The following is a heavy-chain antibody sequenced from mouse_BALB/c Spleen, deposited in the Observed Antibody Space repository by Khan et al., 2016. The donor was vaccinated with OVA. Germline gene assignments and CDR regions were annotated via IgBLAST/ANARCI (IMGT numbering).Heavy chain of an antibody. Sequence: QIQLVQSGAELAKPGASVKMSCKASGYTFTSYWMYWVKQRPGQGLEWIGVINPTTGYTEYNQKLKDKATLTADKSTSTAYMQLSSLTSEDSAVYYCTSSSAMMTQFSYWGQGTLVTVSA. CDR3: TSSSAMMTQFSY. D-gene: IGHD2-4*01. V-gene: IGHV1-7*01. CDR2: INPTTGYT. CDR1: GYTFTSYW. J-gene: IGHJ3*01.